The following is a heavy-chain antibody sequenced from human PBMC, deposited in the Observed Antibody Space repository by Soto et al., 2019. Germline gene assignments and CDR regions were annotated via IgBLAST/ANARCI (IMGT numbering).Heavy chain of an antibody. CDR3: ARGNLSFDFDS. V-gene: IGHV3-30*03. D-gene: IGHD1-26*01. CDR1: GFNFGFFG. CDR2: ISGDGINT. J-gene: IGHJ4*02. Sequence: QIQLVESGGDVVQPGKSLRLSCAASGFNFGFFGMHWVRQAPGKGLEWVAFISGDGINTQYADSVRGRFTLSRDYSRKTMYLQTDSLRDEDPALYYCARGNLSFDFDSWGLGTLVTVSS.